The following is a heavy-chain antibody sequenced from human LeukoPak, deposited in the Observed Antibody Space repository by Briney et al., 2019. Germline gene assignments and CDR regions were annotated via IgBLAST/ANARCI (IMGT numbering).Heavy chain of an antibody. Sequence: GGSLRLSRAASGFTFSSYALSWVRQAPGKGLEWVSGISGSGGSTYYADSVKGRFTISRDNSKNTLYLQMSSLRAEDTAVYYCARGRGGPTGLNYFDYWGQGTLVTVSS. D-gene: IGHD1-1*01. V-gene: IGHV3-23*01. CDR2: ISGSGGST. CDR3: ARGRGGPTGLNYFDY. CDR1: GFTFSSYA. J-gene: IGHJ4*02.